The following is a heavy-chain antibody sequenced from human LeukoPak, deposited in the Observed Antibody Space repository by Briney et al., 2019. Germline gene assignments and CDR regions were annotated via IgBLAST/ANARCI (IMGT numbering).Heavy chain of an antibody. CDR3: ARAPIVVVPAAPHDAFDI. CDR1: GGSISSGDYY. Sequence: SETLSLTCTVSGGSISSGDYYWSWIRQHPGKGLEWIGYIYYSGSTYYNPSLKSRVTISVDTSKNQFSLKLSSVTAADTAVYYYARAPIVVVPAAPHDAFDIWGQGTMVTVSS. V-gene: IGHV4-31*03. D-gene: IGHD2-2*01. J-gene: IGHJ3*02. CDR2: IYYSGST.